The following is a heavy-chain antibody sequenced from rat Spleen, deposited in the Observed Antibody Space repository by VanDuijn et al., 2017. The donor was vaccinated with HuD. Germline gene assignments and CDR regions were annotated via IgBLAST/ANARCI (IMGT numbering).Heavy chain of an antibody. CDR1: GFTFSNYD. V-gene: IGHV5-27*01. J-gene: IGHJ2*01. Sequence: EVQLVESGGGLVQPGRSLKLSCAASGFTFSNYDMAWVRQAPTKGLEWVASISPSGGSTYYRDSVKGRFTISRDNAKSTLYLQMDSLRSEDTATYYCTTSTIAALYYFDYWGQGVMVTVSS. CDR3: TTSTIAALYYFDY. CDR2: ISPSGGST. D-gene: IGHD1-2*01.